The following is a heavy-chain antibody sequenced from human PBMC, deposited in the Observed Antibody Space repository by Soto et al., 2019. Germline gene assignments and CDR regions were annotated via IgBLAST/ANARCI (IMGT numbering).Heavy chain of an antibody. D-gene: IGHD3-10*01. CDR2: ISGDDEK. J-gene: IGHJ6*02. CDR3: SHRRGKIMDV. V-gene: IGHV2-5*02. Sequence: QITLKESGPTQVKPTQTLTLTCTFSGFSLITGGVSVAWIRQPPGKALEWLALISGDDEKRYRPSLSSRLTITNDTTKNRVVFTMTNIDPLDTATYYCSHRRGKIMDVWGQGTTVTVSS. CDR1: GFSLITGGVS.